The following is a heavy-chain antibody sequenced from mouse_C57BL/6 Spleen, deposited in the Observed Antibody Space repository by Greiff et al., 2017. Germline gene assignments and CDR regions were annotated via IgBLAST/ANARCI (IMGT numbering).Heavy chain of an antibody. Sequence: EVMLVESGGGLVQPGGSLSLSCAASGFTFTDYYMSWVRQPPGKALEWLGFIRNKANGYTTEYSASVKGRFTISKDNSQSILYLQMNALGAEDSATYYCARGLLGGWFAYWGQGTLVTVSA. V-gene: IGHV7-3*01. CDR2: IRNKANGYTT. CDR1: GFTFTDYY. J-gene: IGHJ3*01. D-gene: IGHD2-10*01. CDR3: ARGLLGGWFAY.